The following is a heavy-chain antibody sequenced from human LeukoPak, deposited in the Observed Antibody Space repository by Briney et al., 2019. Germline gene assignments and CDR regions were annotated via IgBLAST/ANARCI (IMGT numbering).Heavy chain of an antibody. CDR3: ARTAVEYCSGGSCYSDAFDI. CDR1: GYTFTSYY. J-gene: IGHJ3*02. D-gene: IGHD2-15*01. Sequence: GASVKVSCKASGYTFTSYYMHWVRQAPGQGLEWMGIINPSGGSTSYARKFQGRVTMTRDMSTSTVYMELSSLRSEDTAVYYCARTAVEYCSGGSCYSDAFDIWGQGTMVTVSS. V-gene: IGHV1-46*01. CDR2: INPSGGST.